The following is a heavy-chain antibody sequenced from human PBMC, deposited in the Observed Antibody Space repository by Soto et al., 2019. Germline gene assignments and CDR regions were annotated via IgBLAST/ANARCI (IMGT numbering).Heavy chain of an antibody. D-gene: IGHD6-13*01. CDR2: INAGNGNT. CDR1: WYTFPNYA. J-gene: IGHJ4*02. Sequence: APMKGSRNASWYTFPNYAMQLVRQAPGQRLEWMGWINAGNGNTKYSQKFQGRVTITRDTSASTAYMELSSLRSEDTAVYYCARGIAPYYFDYWGQGTLVTSPQ. V-gene: IGHV1-3*01. CDR3: ARGIAPYYFDY.